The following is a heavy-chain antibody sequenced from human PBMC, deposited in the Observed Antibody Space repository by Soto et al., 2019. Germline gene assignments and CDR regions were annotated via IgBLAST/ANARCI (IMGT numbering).Heavy chain of an antibody. CDR3: AHSRCGGDCLQSYSSHYYYGMDV. Sequence: QITLKESGPTLVKPTQTLTLTCTFSGFSLNTGGLGVGWIRQPPGKALEWLALIYWDDDKRYSPSLKSRLTITKDTSKNPGVLTMTNMDPVDTATYYCAHSRCGGDCLQSYSSHYYYGMDVWGQGTAVTVSS. V-gene: IGHV2-5*02. CDR1: GFSLNTGGLG. J-gene: IGHJ6*02. D-gene: IGHD2-21*02. CDR2: IYWDDDK.